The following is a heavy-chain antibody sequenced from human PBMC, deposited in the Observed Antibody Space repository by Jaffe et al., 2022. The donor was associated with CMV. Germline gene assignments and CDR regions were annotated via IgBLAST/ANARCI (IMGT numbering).Heavy chain of an antibody. CDR2: IWYDGSNK. Sequence: QVQLVESGGGVVQPGRSLRLSCAASGFTFSSYGMHWVRQAPGKGLEWVAVIWYDGSNKYYADSVKGRFTISRDNSKNTLYLQMNSLRAEDTAVYYCARDSTYCSSTSCYGGDAFDIWGQGTMVTVSS. CDR3: ARDSTYCSSTSCYGGDAFDI. CDR1: GFTFSSYG. V-gene: IGHV3-33*08. D-gene: IGHD2-2*01. J-gene: IGHJ3*02.